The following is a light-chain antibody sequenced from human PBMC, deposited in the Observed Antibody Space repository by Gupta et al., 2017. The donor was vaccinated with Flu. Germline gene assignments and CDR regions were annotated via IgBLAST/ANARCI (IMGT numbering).Light chain of an antibody. CDR1: QSVSSN. J-gene: IGKJ1*01. V-gene: IGKV3-15*01. CDR3: QQYNNWPET. Sequence: PATLSVSPGERATLSCRASQSVSSNLAWYQQKPGQAPRLLIYGASTRATGIPARFSGSGSGTEFTLTISSLQSEDFAVYYCQQYNNWPETFGQGTNVEIK. CDR2: GAS.